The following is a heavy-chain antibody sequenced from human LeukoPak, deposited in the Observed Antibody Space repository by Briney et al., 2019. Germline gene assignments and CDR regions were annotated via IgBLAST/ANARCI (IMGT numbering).Heavy chain of an antibody. CDR1: GGSFSGYY. J-gene: IGHJ4*02. CDR3: ARGAGWFGELYY. CDR2: INHSGST. D-gene: IGHD3-10*01. Sequence: SETLSLTCAVYGGSFSGYYWSWIRQPPGKGLEWIGEINHSGSTNYNPSLKSRVTISVDTSKNQFSLKLSSVTAADTAVYYCARGAGWFGELYYWGQGTLVTVSS. V-gene: IGHV4-34*01.